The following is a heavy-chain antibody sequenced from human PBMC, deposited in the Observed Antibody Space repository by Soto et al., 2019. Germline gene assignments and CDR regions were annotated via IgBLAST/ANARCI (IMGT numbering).Heavy chain of an antibody. CDR2: IRGSNGDT. D-gene: IGHD2-21*02. CDR3: ARDVGFSDFAVQY. V-gene: IGHV1-18*01. CDR1: GYTVTNSG. Sequence: HVQLVQSGAEVKRPGASVKVSCKASGYTVTNSGFSWVRQAPGQGLEWVGWIRGSNGDTHYAQKLQGRVTMTTDTSTKTALMELRSLRADDTAVYFCARDVGFSDFAVQYWGQGTLITVSS. J-gene: IGHJ4*02.